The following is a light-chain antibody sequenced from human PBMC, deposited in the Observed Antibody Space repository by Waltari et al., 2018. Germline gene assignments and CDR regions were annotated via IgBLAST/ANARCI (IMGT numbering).Light chain of an antibody. CDR3: QQYANLPLT. Sequence: DTQMTQSPSSLSASVGDRVTITCQASQDIRENLNWFQQKPGKAPQVLIFDASRSQAVVPSRFSGSGSGTAFAFTISSLQPEDIGTYYCQQYANLPLTFGGGTRVEL. V-gene: IGKV1-33*01. J-gene: IGKJ4*01. CDR2: DAS. CDR1: QDIREN.